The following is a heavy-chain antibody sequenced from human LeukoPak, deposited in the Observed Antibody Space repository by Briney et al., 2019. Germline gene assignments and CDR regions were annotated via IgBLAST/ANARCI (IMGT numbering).Heavy chain of an antibody. J-gene: IGHJ4*02. CDR1: GGSISSSSYY. D-gene: IGHD3-10*01. V-gene: IGHV4-39*07. CDR3: ARYGSGSYFDY. CDR2: IYYSGST. Sequence: SETLSLTCTVSGGSISSSSYYWGWIRQPPGKGLEWIGSIYYSGSTYYNPSLKSRVTISVDTSKNQFSLKLSSVTAADTAVYYCARYGSGSYFDYWGQGTLVTVSS.